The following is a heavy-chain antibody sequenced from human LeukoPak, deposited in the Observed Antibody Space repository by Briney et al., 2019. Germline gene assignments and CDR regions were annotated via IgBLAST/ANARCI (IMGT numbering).Heavy chain of an antibody. CDR1: GFTFSSYA. V-gene: IGHV3-23*01. CDR2: ISESGGYT. CDR3: ATEDSSDYYSFDY. D-gene: IGHD3-22*01. J-gene: IGHJ4*02. Sequence: PGGSLRLSCAGSGFTFSSYAMSWVRQAPGKGLEWVSAISESGGYTKYADPVKGRFTISRDNSKNTLYLQMNSLKAEDTAAYYCATEDSSDYYSFDYWGQGTLVTGSS.